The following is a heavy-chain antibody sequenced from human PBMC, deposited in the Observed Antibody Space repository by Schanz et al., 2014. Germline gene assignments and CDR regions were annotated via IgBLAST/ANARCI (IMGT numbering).Heavy chain of an antibody. Sequence: VQLVESGGGVVQPGRSLRLSCAASGFTFSDSWMHWVRQAPGKGLVWISRINSDGSSASYADSVKGRFTISRDNSKNTLYLHMNSLRVEDTAVYYCAPLDDCGGGCPINDAFDVWGQGTMVTVSS. CDR3: APLDDCGGGCPINDAFDV. V-gene: IGHV3-74*02. CDR1: GFTFSDSW. J-gene: IGHJ3*01. CDR2: INSDGSSA. D-gene: IGHD2-21*01.